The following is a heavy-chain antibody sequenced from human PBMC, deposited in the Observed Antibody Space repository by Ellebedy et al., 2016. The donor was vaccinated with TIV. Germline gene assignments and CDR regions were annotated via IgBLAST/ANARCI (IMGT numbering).Heavy chain of an antibody. V-gene: IGHV4-31*03. Sequence: SETLSLTXSVSGVSISNGAFYWTWIRQHPGKALEWIGYVYYSGSTFYNPSLKSRLTLSVDMSKNQFSLRLTSVTAADTAVYYCARGVTLAAACLDHWGPGTLVSVSS. D-gene: IGHD6-13*01. J-gene: IGHJ4*02. CDR3: ARGVTLAAACLDH. CDR1: GVSISNGAFY. CDR2: VYYSGST.